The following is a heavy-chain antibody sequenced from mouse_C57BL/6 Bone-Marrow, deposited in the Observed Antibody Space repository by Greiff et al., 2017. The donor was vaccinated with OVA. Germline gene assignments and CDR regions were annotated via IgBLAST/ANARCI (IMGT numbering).Heavy chain of an antibody. J-gene: IGHJ1*03. CDR2: SRNKANDYTT. D-gene: IGHD2-2*01. V-gene: IGHV7-1*01. CDR1: GFTFSDFY. Sequence: EVKVVESGGGLVQSGRSLRLSCATSGFTFSDFYMEWVRQAPGKGLEWIAASRNKANDYTTEYSASVKGRFIVSRDTSQSILYLQMNALRAEDTAIYYCARDDGLWYCDVWGTGTTVTVSS. CDR3: ARDDGLWYCDV.